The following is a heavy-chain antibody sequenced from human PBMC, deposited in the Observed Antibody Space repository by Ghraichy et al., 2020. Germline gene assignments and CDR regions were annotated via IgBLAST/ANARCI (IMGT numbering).Heavy chain of an antibody. D-gene: IGHD3-10*01. CDR2: ISGSRSRT. CDR1: GVTLDIYA. V-gene: IGHV3-23*01. Sequence: GGSLRLSCAASGVTLDIYAMAWVRQAPGRGLEWVSSISGSRSRTYYADSVKGRFSISRDTSRNTLYLQLNSLRADDTAIYYCAIQKGFPGAFDIWGQGTKVTVSS. J-gene: IGHJ3*02. CDR3: AIQKGFPGAFDI.